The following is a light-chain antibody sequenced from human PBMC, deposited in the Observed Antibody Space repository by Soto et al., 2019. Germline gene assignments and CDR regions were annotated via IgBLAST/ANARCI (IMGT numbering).Light chain of an antibody. CDR2: GAS. V-gene: IGKV3-20*01. J-gene: IGKJ5*01. Sequence: EIVLTQFPGTLSLSPGERATLSCRASQSVGRSDLARYQQKPAQAPRLLIYGASNRATGIPDRFSGSGSGSDFTLTISRLEPEDTAVYYCQQYGSPITFGHGTRLKIK. CDR3: QQYGSPIT. CDR1: QSVGRSD.